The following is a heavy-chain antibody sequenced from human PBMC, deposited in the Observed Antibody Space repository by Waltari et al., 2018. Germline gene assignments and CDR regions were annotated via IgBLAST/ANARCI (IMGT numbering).Heavy chain of an antibody. D-gene: IGHD3-22*01. CDR2: ISSSSSTI. CDR1: GFSFSSHT. V-gene: IGHV3-48*01. CDR3: ARTHYDSSGWDFDY. Sequence: EVQLVESGGGLVQPGGSLRLSCAASGFSFSSHTMNWVRLAPGKGLEWFSYISSSSSTIYYADSVKGRFTISRDNAKDSLYLQMNSLRVEDTAVYYCARTHYDSSGWDFDYWGQGTLVTVSS. J-gene: IGHJ4*02.